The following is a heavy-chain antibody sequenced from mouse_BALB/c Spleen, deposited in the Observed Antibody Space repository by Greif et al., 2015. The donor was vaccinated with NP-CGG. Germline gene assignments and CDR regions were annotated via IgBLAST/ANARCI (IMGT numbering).Heavy chain of an antibody. D-gene: IGHD2-1*01. J-gene: IGHJ4*01. V-gene: IGHV1-82*01. CDR2: IYPGDGDT. CDR3: AFYYGNGLYAMDY. CDR1: GYAFSSSW. Sequence: VKLVESGPELVKPGASVKISCKASGYAFSSSWMNWVKQRPGRGLEWIGRIYPGDGDTNYNGKFKGKATLTADKSSSTAYMQLSSLTSVDSAVYFCAFYYGNGLYAMDYWGQGTSVTVSS.